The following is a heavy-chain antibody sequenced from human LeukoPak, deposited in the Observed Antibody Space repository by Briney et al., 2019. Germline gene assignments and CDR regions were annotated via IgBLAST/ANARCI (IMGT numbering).Heavy chain of an antibody. V-gene: IGHV1-24*01. Sequence: ASVKVSCKVSGYTLTELSMHWVRQAPGKGLEWVGGFDPEDGETIYAQKLHGRVTMTEETTTDTDYMELRSPRSADTAVYYCARGVGGYCSGTNCYIWDYWGKGTMVTVSS. CDR2: FDPEDGET. CDR3: ARGVGGYCSGTNCYIWDY. D-gene: IGHD2-2*02. J-gene: IGHJ4*02. CDR1: GYTLTELS.